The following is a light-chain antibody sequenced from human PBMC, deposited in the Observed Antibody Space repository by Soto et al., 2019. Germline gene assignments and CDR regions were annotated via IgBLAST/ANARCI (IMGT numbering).Light chain of an antibody. V-gene: IGLV3-21*04. CDR2: YDS. J-gene: IGLJ2*01. CDR1: KIGSNS. CDR3: HVWNTTHHVV. Sequence: SYELTQPPSVSVAPGKTARIPCGGDKIGSNSVHWYQQKPGQAPKLVIYYDSGRPSGIPEWFSGSNSGNTATLTVSRVEAGDEADYYWHVWNTTHHVVFGGGTRVTVV.